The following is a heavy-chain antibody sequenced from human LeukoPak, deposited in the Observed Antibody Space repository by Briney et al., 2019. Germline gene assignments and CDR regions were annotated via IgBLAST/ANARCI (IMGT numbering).Heavy chain of an antibody. D-gene: IGHD6-6*01. CDR1: GGSITSSGYY. J-gene: IGHJ6*02. CDR3: ARLRKQLGLDV. CDR2: IYYSGST. Sequence: SETLSLTCTVSGGSITSSGYYCGWIRQPPGKGLEWIGSIYYSGSTYYNPSLRSRVTISVDTSKNQFSLKLSSVTAADTAVYYCARLRKQLGLDVWGQGTTVTVSS. V-gene: IGHV4-39*01.